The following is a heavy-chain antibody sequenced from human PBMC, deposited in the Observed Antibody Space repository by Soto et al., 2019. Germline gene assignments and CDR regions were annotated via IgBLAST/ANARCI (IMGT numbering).Heavy chain of an antibody. CDR2: INHSEST. CDR1: GGSFSGYD. CDR3: ARGQGNYYILTGNTVNARHYGTDV. J-gene: IGHJ6*02. Sequence: SETLSLTWGVDGGSFSGYDWSWIRKPPGKGLEWIGEINHSESTNYNPSLKSRVTISVDTSKNQFSLKLSSVTAADTAVYYCARGQGNYYILTGNTVNARHYGTDVWLQGTTVTVSS. D-gene: IGHD3-9*01. V-gene: IGHV4-34*01.